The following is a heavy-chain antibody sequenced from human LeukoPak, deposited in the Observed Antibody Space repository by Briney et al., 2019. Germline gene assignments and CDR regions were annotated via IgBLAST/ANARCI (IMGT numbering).Heavy chain of an antibody. D-gene: IGHD3-10*01. CDR1: GGSISSGGYS. Sequence: SETLSLTCAVSGGSISSGGYSWSWIRQPPGKGLEWIGYIYHSESTYYNPSLKSRVTISVDRSKNQFSLKLSSVTAADTAVYYCARCAMVRGVNWFDPWGQGTLVTVSS. J-gene: IGHJ5*02. V-gene: IGHV4-30-2*01. CDR3: ARCAMVRGVNWFDP. CDR2: IYHSEST.